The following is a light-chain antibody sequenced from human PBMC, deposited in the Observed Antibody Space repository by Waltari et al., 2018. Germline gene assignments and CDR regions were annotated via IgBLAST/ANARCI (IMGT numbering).Light chain of an antibody. Sequence: EAVFTQSPGTLSLSTGERATLSCRASQNIRDNYLAWDQQKPGQAPRVLIYNASTRATGVPARFSGSGSGTDFTLDIIRLEPEDSAMYYCQQYCCSPKTFGQGTKVEIK. J-gene: IGKJ1*01. CDR1: QNIRDNY. V-gene: IGKV3-20*01. CDR3: QQYCCSPKT. CDR2: NAS.